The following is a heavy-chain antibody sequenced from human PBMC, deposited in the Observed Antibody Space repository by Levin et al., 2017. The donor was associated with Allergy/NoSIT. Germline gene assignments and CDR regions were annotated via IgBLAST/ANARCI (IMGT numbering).Heavy chain of an antibody. CDR3: ARGGQLRYFDWLPSDAFDI. J-gene: IGHJ3*02. Sequence: SQTLSLTCAVYGGSFSGYYWSWIRQPPGKGLEWIGEINHSGSTNYNPSLKSRVTISVDTSKNQFSLKLSSVTAADTAVYYCARGGQLRYFDWLPSDAFDIWGQGTMVTVSS. CDR1: GGSFSGYY. V-gene: IGHV4-34*01. D-gene: IGHD3-9*01. CDR2: INHSGST.